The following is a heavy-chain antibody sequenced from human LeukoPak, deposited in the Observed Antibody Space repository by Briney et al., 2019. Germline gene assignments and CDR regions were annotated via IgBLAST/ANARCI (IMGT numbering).Heavy chain of an antibody. CDR2: IYYSGST. CDR3: ARGLGDEYTATYYYYYMDV. Sequence: SETLSLTCTVSGGSISSYYWSWIRQPPGKGLEWIGYIYYSGSTNYNPSLKSRVTISVDTSKNQFSLKLSSVTAADTAVYYCARGLGDEYTATYYYYYMDVWGKGTTVTVSS. V-gene: IGHV4-59*12. J-gene: IGHJ6*03. D-gene: IGHD3-10*01. CDR1: GGSISSYY.